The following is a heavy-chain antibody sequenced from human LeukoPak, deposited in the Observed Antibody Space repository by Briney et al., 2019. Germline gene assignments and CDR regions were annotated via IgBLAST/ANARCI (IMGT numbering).Heavy chain of an antibody. CDR1: GFSFSSYG. J-gene: IGHJ5*01. D-gene: IGHD2-15*01. Sequence: GGSLRLSCAASGFSFSSYGMHWVRQAPGKGLEWVAVISYDGNNKYYADSVKGRFTISRDNSKNTLNLQMNSLRTEDTAVYYCAKENRGHCSGGSCYSEWFDSWGQGTLVTVSS. CDR2: ISYDGNNK. V-gene: IGHV3-30*18. CDR3: AKENRGHCSGGSCYSEWFDS.